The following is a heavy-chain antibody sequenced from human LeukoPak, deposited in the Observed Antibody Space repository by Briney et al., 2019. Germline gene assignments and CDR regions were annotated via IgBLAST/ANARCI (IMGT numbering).Heavy chain of an antibody. CDR2: IIPIFGTA. D-gene: IGHD6-6*01. CDR3: ARDRSIAARPGWFDS. J-gene: IGHJ5*01. CDR1: GGTFSSYA. Sequence: EASVKVSCKASGGTFSSYAISWVRQAPGQGLEWMGGIIPIFGTANYAQKFQGRVTITTDESTSTAYMELSSLRSEDTAVYYCARDRSIAARPGWFDSWGQGTLVTVSS. V-gene: IGHV1-69*05.